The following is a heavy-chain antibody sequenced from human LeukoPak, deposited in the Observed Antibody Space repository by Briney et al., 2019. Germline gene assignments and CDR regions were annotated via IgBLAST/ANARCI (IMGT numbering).Heavy chain of an antibody. J-gene: IGHJ4*02. Sequence: GGSLRLSCAASGFTFSSYAMHWVRQAPGKGLEWVAVISYDGSNKYYADSVKGRFTISRDNSKNTLYLQMNSLRAEDTAVYYCARDHDPRYCSSTSCSTGLVDYWGQGTLVTVSS. D-gene: IGHD2-2*01. CDR1: GFTFSSYA. CDR3: ARDHDPRYCSSTSCSTGLVDY. V-gene: IGHV3-30*01. CDR2: ISYDGSNK.